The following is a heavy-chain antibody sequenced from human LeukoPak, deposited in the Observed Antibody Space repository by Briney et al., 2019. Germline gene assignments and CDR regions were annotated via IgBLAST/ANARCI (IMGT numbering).Heavy chain of an antibody. CDR1: GGSFSGYY. V-gene: IGHV4-59*01. J-gene: IGHJ2*01. D-gene: IGHD3-3*01. CDR3: AREGTNNGVWSGSNWYFDL. Sequence: SETLSLTCAVYGGSFSGYYWSWIRQPPGKSLEWIGYFYYSGSTNYNPSLKSRVTMSLDKSKNQFSLKLTSVTAADTAVYYCAREGTNNGVWSGSNWYFDLWGRGTLVTVSS. CDR2: FYYSGST.